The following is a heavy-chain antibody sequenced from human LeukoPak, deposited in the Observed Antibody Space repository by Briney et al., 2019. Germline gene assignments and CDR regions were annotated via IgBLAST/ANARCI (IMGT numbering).Heavy chain of an antibody. CDR1: GFSVGGYW. CDR2: ISSGGTYI. J-gene: IGHJ4*02. D-gene: IGHD5-18*01. CDR3: ARGGYNFSPNDY. Sequence: GGSLRLSCAVSGFSVGGYWMTWVRQAPGKGLEWVSSISSGGTYIYYADSMKGRFTISRDNAKNSLYLQLNSLRAEDTAVYYCARGGYNFSPNDYWGQGTLLTVSS. V-gene: IGHV3-21*01.